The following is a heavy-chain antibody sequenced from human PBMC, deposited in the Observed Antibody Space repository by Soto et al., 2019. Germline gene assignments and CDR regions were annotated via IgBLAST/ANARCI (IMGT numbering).Heavy chain of an antibody. CDR1: GFTFSSYG. V-gene: IGHV3-33*01. Sequence: QLGGSLRLSCAASGFTFSSYGMHWVRQAPGKGLEWVAVIWYDGSNKYYADSVKGRFTISRDNSKNTLYLQMNSLRAEDTAVYYCARDEFKAGEMAFDIWGQGTMVTVSS. D-gene: IGHD7-27*01. CDR2: IWYDGSNK. CDR3: ARDEFKAGEMAFDI. J-gene: IGHJ3*02.